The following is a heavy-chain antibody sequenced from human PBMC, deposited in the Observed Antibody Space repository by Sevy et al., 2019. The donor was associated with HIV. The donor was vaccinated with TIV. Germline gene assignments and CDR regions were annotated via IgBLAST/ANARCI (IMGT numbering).Heavy chain of an antibody. V-gene: IGHV3-7*01. CDR1: GFTFATYW. CDR3: ARTDTEVITKYFDY. D-gene: IGHD5-18*01. Sequence: GGSLRLSCAASGFTFATYWMTWVRQAPGKGLEWVAYIKQDGTDKYYVDSVRGRFAISRDNAKNSLYLQMNSLRVEDTAVYYCARTDTEVITKYFDYWGQGTLVTVSP. CDR2: IKQDGTDK. J-gene: IGHJ4*02.